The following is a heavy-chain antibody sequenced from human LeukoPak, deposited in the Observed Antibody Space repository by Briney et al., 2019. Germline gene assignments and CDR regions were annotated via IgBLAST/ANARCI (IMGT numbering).Heavy chain of an antibody. J-gene: IGHJ4*02. D-gene: IGHD3-10*01. V-gene: IGHV4-31*03. CDR3: ASVPKLWFGELFLDY. CDR2: IYYSGST. Sequence: SETLSLTCTVSGGSISGNNYYWGWIRQHPGKGLEWIGYIYYSGSTYYNPTLKSRVTISVDTSKNQFSLKLSSVTAADTAVYYCASVPKLWFGELFLDYWGQGTLVTVSS. CDR1: GGSISGNNYY.